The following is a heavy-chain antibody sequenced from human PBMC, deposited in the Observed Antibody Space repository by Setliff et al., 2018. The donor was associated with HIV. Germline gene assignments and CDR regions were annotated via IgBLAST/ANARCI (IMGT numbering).Heavy chain of an antibody. J-gene: IGHJ4*02. CDR3: ARSPLDYDGSDYYYRYFDL. V-gene: IGHV1-69*10. CDR2: IVPLVDVK. D-gene: IGHD3-22*01. Sequence: SVKVSCKASGYTFTSYGFSWVRQAPGQGLQWVGGIVPLVDVKQSAQPFLGRVTLTVDDSMTTAYMELTSLTSDDTAVYFCARSPLDYDGSDYYYRYFDLWGVGTLVTVSS. CDR1: GYTFTSYG.